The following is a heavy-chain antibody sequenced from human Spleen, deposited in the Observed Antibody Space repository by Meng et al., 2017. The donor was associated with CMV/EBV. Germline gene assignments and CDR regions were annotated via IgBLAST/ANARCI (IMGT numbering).Heavy chain of an antibody. J-gene: IGHJ4*02. CDR1: EFALRTGGVG. V-gene: IGHV2-5*02. CDR3: AHSGCSSTSCYDRFDY. D-gene: IGHD2-2*01. Sequence: QTPFKDSGPTMVKPTQTRTLTCTFPEFALRTGGVGVGWIRQPPGKALEWLALIYWDDDKRYSPSLKSRLTITKDTSKNQVVLTMTNMDPVDTATYYCAHSGCSSTSCYDRFDYWGQGTLVTVSS. CDR2: IYWDDDK.